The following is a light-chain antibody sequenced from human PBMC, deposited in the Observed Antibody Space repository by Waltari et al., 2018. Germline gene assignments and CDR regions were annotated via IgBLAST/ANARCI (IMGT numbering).Light chain of an antibody. CDR1: SGSVSTSDL. CDR2: STN. Sequence: QTVVTQEPAFSVSPGGTITLTCALTSGSVSTSDLPSWYQQTPGQAPRTLIYSTNIRSSGVPDRFSGSIIGNKAALTITGAQADDESDYYCVLYGGNGIWVFGGGTRLTVL. CDR3: VLYGGNGIWV. V-gene: IGLV8-61*01. J-gene: IGLJ3*02.